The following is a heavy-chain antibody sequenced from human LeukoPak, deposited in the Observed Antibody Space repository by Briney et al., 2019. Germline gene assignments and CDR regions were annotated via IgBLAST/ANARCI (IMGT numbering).Heavy chain of an antibody. V-gene: IGHV1-2*02. J-gene: IGHJ4*02. CDR2: INPNSGGT. D-gene: IGHD1-26*01. CDR3: ARESIVGATTLDY. CDR1: GYTFTGNY. Sequence: ASVTVSCKASGYTFTGNYMHWVRQAPGQGLEWMGWINPNSGGTNYAQKFQGRVTMTRDTSISTAYMELSRLRSDDTAVYYCARESIVGATTLDYWGEGTLVTVSS.